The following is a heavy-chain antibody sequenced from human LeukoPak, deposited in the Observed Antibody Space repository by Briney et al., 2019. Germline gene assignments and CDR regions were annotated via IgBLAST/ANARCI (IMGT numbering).Heavy chain of an antibody. CDR3: VRYCNGGSCYRAAFDV. CDR1: GFTFSTYS. D-gene: IGHD2-15*01. V-gene: IGHV3-48*01. Sequence: PGGSLRLSCAASGFTFSTYSMKWVRQAPGKGLEWVSYISDSSAMYYADSVRGRFTISRENDKNSLFLQMNSLRAEDTAVYYCVRYCNGGSCYRAAFDVWGPGTMVTVSS. J-gene: IGHJ3*01. CDR2: ISDSSAM.